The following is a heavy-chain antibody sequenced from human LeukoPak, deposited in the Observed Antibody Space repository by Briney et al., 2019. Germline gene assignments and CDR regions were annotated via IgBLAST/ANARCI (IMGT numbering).Heavy chain of an antibody. CDR1: GFTFSNYV. Sequence: PGRSLRLSCAASGFTFSNYVMPWVRQAPGKGLGWVAVISFDGSNKYYPHSVKGRFTISRDKSKNTLYLQMNVLRAEDTAVYYCARGGSRYCSSGSCYPLDYWGQGTLVTVSS. CDR2: ISFDGSNK. CDR3: ARGGSRYCSSGSCYPLDY. V-gene: IGHV3-30-3*01. J-gene: IGHJ4*02. D-gene: IGHD2-15*01.